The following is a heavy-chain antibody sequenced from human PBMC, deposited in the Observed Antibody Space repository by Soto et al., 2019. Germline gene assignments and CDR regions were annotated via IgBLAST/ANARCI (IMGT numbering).Heavy chain of an antibody. CDR1: GYTFTSSA. CDR3: AADSLILTWFAP. V-gene: IGHV1-58*01. D-gene: IGHD2-8*01. J-gene: IGHJ5*02. CDR2: IFVGSGNT. Sequence: SVKVCCKASGYTFTSSAVQWVRHARGQRLEWIGWIFVGSGNTNYAQKFQERVTITRDMSTSTAYMELSSLRSEDTAVYHCAADSLILTWFAPWRQGTLVTVSS.